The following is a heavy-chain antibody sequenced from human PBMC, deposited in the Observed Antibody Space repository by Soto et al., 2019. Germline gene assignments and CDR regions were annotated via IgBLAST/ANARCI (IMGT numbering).Heavy chain of an antibody. CDR1: GFTFSSYG. Sequence: QVQLVESGGGVVQPGRSLRLSCAASGFTFSSYGMNWVRQAPGKGLEWVAVIWYDGSNKYYADSVKGRFTTSRDNSKNTLYLQMNSLRAEDTAVYYCARTKAVAAKTQYYFDYWGQGTLVTVSS. CDR3: ARTKAVAAKTQYYFDY. J-gene: IGHJ4*02. V-gene: IGHV3-33*01. D-gene: IGHD6-19*01. CDR2: IWYDGSNK.